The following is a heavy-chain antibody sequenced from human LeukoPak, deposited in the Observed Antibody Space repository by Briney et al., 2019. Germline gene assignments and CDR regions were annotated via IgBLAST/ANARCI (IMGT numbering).Heavy chain of an antibody. V-gene: IGHV3-53*01. D-gene: IGHD2-21*02. Sequence: GGSLRLSCAASGFIVNNNYMSWVRQAPGKGLEWVSVIYSGGSTYYADSVKGRFTISRDNSKNTLYLQMKSLRAEDTAVYYCARTDETAPAEDFQHWGQGTLVTVSS. CDR1: GFIVNNNY. CDR3: ARTDETAPAEDFQH. J-gene: IGHJ1*01. CDR2: IYSGGST.